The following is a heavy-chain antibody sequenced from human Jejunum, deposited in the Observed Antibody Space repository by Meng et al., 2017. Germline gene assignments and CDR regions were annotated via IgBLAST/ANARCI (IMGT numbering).Heavy chain of an antibody. J-gene: IGHJ4*02. CDR2: IHASAGT. CDR1: EFSVSSDF. CDR3: ANRWV. D-gene: IGHD5-24*01. V-gene: IGHV3-66*03. Sequence: GGSLRLSCAASEFSVSSDFMIGVRQAPGKGLEWVSMIHASAGTRFADSVKGRFTISTDNSKNTLYLQMNSLTSEDTALYYCANRWVWGLGTLVTVSS.